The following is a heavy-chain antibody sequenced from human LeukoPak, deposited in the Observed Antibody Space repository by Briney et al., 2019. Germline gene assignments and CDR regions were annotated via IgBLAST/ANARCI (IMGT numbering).Heavy chain of an antibody. D-gene: IGHD6-6*01. J-gene: IGHJ4*02. CDR2: IYSSGNT. Sequence: PSETLSLTCIVSGGSISSYYWSWIRQPPGKGLEWIGYIYSSGNTDYNPALKSRVTMSMDTSRNQFSLKLRSVTAADTAIYCARDEGIAAQFDYWGQGTLVTVSS. CDR3: ARDEGIAAQFDY. V-gene: IGHV4-59*01. CDR1: GGSISSYY.